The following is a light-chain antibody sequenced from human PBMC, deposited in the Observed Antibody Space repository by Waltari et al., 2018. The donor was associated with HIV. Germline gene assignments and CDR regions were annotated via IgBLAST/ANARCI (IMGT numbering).Light chain of an antibody. V-gene: IGLV2-14*01. CDR3: SSYSSTNTLGV. Sequence: QSTLTQPASVSGSPGQSITIPCPGASSDVGCYNYFSWYQHHPGKAPKLIIYEVTNRPSGVSNRFSGSKSGNTASLTISGLQPEDEADYYCSSYSSTNTLGVFGGGTILTVL. CDR1: SSDVGCYNY. J-gene: IGLJ3*02. CDR2: EVT.